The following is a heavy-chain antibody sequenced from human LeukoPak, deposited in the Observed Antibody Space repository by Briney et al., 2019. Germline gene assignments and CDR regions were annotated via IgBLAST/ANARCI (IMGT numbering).Heavy chain of an antibody. CDR1: GYTFTGYY. Sequence: GASVKVSCKASGYTFTGYYMHWVRQAPGQGLEWMGRIIPVLSIADYAQKFQGRVTITADKSTITAYMELSSLRSEDTAVYYCATDRLSMISDYWGQGTLVTVSS. D-gene: IGHD3-22*01. V-gene: IGHV1-69*04. CDR2: IIPVLSIA. J-gene: IGHJ4*02. CDR3: ATDRLSMISDY.